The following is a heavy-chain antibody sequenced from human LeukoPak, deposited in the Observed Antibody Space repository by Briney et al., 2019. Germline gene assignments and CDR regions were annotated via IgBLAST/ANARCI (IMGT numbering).Heavy chain of an antibody. D-gene: IGHD4-17*01. CDR1: GGSISSYY. J-gene: IGHJ4*02. CDR2: IYYSGST. CDR3: AGTTTVTTLDY. V-gene: IGHV4-59*08. Sequence: PSETLSLTCTVPGGSISSYYWSWIRQPPGKGLEWIGYIYYSGSTNYNPSLKSRVTISVDTSKNQFSLKLSSVTAADTAAYYCAGTTTVTTLDYWGQGTLVTVSS.